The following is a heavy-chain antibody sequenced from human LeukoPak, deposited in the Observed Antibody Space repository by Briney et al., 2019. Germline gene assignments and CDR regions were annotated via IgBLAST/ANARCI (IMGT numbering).Heavy chain of an antibody. CDR2: VRSSGST. CDR3: ARGVLVGATGHHFAY. D-gene: IGHD2-8*02. V-gene: IGHV4-61*01. CDR1: ATSVSSATYY. Sequence: SETLSLTCTVSATSVSSATYYCSWIRQPPGEGLEWIGYVRSSGSTNYNPSLKSRVAMLVDTPNNQFTLKLSSVTTADTAVSYCARGVLVGATGHHFAYWGQGTLVSVSS. J-gene: IGHJ4*02.